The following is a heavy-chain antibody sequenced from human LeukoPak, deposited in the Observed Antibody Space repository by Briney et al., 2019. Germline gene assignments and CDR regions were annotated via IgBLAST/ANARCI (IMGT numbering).Heavy chain of an antibody. D-gene: IGHD1-1*01. CDR1: GFTFSSYS. V-gene: IGHV3-48*01. J-gene: IGHJ3*02. Sequence: GGSLRLSCAASGFTFSSYSMNWVRQAPGKGLEWVSYISSSSSTIYYADSVKGRFTISRDNAKNSLYLQMNSLRAEDTAVYYCARDGRATELERIDAFDIWGQGTMVTVSS. CDR3: ARDGRATELERIDAFDI. CDR2: ISSSSSTI.